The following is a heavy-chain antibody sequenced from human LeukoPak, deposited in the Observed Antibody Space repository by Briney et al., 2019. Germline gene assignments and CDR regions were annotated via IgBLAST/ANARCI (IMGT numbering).Heavy chain of an antibody. J-gene: IGHJ4*02. CDR2: IIPIFGSA. D-gene: IGHD3-10*01. Sequence: SVKVSCKASGHTFTSYGISWVRQAPGQGLEWMGGIIPIFGSANYAQKFQGRVTMTRNTSISTAYMELSSLRSEDTAVYYCARARGEFDYWGQGTQVTVSS. CDR1: GHTFTSYG. CDR3: ARARGEFDY. V-gene: IGHV1-69*05.